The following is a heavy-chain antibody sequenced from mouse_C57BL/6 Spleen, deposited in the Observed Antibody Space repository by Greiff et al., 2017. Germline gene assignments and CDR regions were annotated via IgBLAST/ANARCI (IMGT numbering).Heavy chain of an antibody. D-gene: IGHD3-2*02. V-gene: IGHV1-82*01. CDR2: IYPGDGDT. CDR3: ARGTAQAPAWFAY. J-gene: IGHJ3*01. CDR1: GYAFSSSW. Sequence: QVQLQQSGPELVKPGASVKISCKASGYAFSSSWMNWVKQRPGKGLEWIGRIYPGDGDTNYNGKFKGKATLTADKSSSTAYMQRSSLTSEDSAVYFCARGTAQAPAWFAYWGQGTLVTVSA.